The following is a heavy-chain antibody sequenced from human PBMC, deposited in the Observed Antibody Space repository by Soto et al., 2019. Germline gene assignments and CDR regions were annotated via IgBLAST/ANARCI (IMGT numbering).Heavy chain of an antibody. CDR2: VYHSGST. D-gene: IGHD6-13*01. J-gene: IGHJ4*02. V-gene: IGHV4-4*02. Sequence: SETLSLTCAVSGASISTNNWWSWVRQPPGRGLEWIGEVYHSGSTNCNPSLKSRVTISIDKSKNQFSLRLTSMTAADTAVYYCAVPGAGDFDYWSQGTLVTVSS. CDR1: GASISTNNW. CDR3: AVPGAGDFDY.